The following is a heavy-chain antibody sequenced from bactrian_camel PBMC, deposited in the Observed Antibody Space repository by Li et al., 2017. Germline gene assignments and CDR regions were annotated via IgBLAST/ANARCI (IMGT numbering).Heavy chain of an antibody. CDR2: TSPDGGRT. CDR1: GLTASSNS. CDR3: AEGRGSRGEHCYSLNY. V-gene: IGHV3S1*01. J-gene: IGHJ4*01. D-gene: IGHD6*01. Sequence: HVQLVESGGGSVQAGGSLKLSCIASGLTASSNSMAWFRQAPGKEREGVVVTSPDGGRTSYADSVKGRFTISADNAKNTLSLQMNKLKPEDTAMYYCAEGRGSRGEHCYSLNYWG.